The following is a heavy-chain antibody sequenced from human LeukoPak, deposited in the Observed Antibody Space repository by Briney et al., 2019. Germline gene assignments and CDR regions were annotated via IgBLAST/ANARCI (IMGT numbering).Heavy chain of an antibody. CDR3: ARNPTPLYYYDSSGYPYFDY. J-gene: IGHJ4*02. CDR1: GGSISSGSYY. D-gene: IGHD3-22*01. Sequence: SETLSLTCTVSGGSISSGSYYWSWIRQPAGKGLEWIGRIYTSGSTNYNPSLKSRVTISVDTSKNQFSLKLSSVTAADTAVYYCARNPTPLYYYDSSGYPYFDYWGQGTLVTVSS. CDR2: IYTSGST. V-gene: IGHV4-61*02.